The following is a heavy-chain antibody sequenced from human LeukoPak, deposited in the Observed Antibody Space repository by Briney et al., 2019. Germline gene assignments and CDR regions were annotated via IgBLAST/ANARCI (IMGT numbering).Heavy chain of an antibody. Sequence: GSLRLSCAASGFTFSSYAMSWVRQAPGKGLEWVSAISGSGGSTYYADSVKGRFTISRDNSKNTLYLQMNSLRAEDTAMYYCAETNTQDWFDPWGRGTLVTVSS. D-gene: IGHD2-8*01. V-gene: IGHV3-23*01. CDR1: GFTFSSYA. CDR2: ISGSGGST. CDR3: AETNTQDWFDP. J-gene: IGHJ5*02.